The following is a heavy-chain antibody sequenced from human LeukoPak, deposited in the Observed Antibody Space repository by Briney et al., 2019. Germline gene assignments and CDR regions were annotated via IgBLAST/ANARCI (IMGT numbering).Heavy chain of an antibody. CDR2: ISSSSSHI. V-gene: IGHV3-21*01. CDR3: AKDRGGDWNDPSHGAFDI. D-gene: IGHD1-1*01. Sequence: PGGSLRLSCAASGFTFSTYSMNWVRQAPGKGLEWVSSISSSSSHIYYADSVGGRFTISRDNAKNSLYLQMNSLRDEDTAVYYCAKDRGGDWNDPSHGAFDIWGQGTMVTVSS. CDR1: GFTFSTYS. J-gene: IGHJ3*02.